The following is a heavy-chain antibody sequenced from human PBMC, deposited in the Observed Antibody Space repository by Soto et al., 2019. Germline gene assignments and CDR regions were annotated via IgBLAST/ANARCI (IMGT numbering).Heavy chain of an antibody. Sequence: EVQLVESGGGLVQPGGSLRLSCAASGFTFSSYWMSWVRQAPGKGLEWVANIKQDGSEKYYVDSVKGRFTISRDNAKKSLYLQRKSLRAEDSAVYYRAREEDYWVFWSGYHQAWFDPWGQGTLVTVSS. D-gene: IGHD3-3*01. CDR3: AREEDYWVFWSGYHQAWFDP. J-gene: IGHJ5*02. CDR2: IKQDGSEK. V-gene: IGHV3-7*01. CDR1: GFTFSSYW.